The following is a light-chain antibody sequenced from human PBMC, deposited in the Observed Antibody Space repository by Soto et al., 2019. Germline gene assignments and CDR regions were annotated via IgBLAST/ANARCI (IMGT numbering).Light chain of an antibody. CDR2: DNN. CDR1: SSNIGNNY. Sequence: QAVVTQPPSVSAAPGQKVTISCSGSSSNIGNNYVSWYQQFPGTAPKLLIYDNNKRPSGIPDRFSGSKSGTSATLGITGLQTGDEADYYCGAWDSSLSGVVFGGGTKLTVL. CDR3: GAWDSSLSGVV. J-gene: IGLJ2*01. V-gene: IGLV1-51*01.